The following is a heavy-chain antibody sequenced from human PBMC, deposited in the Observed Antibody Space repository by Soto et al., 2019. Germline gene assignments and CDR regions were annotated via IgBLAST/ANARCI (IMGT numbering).Heavy chain of an antibody. CDR3: ARGTVTYGRWFGP. Sequence: QVHLVQSETEVKEPGASVTVSCKTSHATFTGYTINWVRRAPGQGLEWLGWISSLSGNTYYARDFQGRLTMTTNTSATTAYMELRSLRSDDTAVYFCARGTVTYGRWFGPWGQGTLVTVSS. CDR2: ISSLSGNT. J-gene: IGHJ5*02. D-gene: IGHD4-17*01. V-gene: IGHV1-18*04. CDR1: HATFTGYT.